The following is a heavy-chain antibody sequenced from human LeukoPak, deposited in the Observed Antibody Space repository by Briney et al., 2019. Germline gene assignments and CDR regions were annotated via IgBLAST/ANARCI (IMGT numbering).Heavy chain of an antibody. CDR1: GYTFTRYY. J-gene: IGHJ4*02. D-gene: IGHD3-22*01. Sequence: ASVKVSCKASGYTFTRYYIHWVRQAPGQGLEWMGWTNPNSGGTNYAQKFQGRVTMTRDTSISTAYMELSRLRSDDTAVYYCARRGSRIYYDSSGYPFDYWGQGTLVTVSS. CDR2: TNPNSGGT. CDR3: ARRGSRIYYDSSGYPFDY. V-gene: IGHV1-2*02.